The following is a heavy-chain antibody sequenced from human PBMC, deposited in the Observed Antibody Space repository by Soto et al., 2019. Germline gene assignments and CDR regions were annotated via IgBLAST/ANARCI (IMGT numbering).Heavy chain of an antibody. CDR2: IYPGDSDT. D-gene: IGHD6-25*01. CDR3: ARAADLRQSAFDI. V-gene: IGHV5-51*03. J-gene: IGHJ3*02. CDR1: GYRFTRRW. Sequence: ELQLAQSGAEVKKPGESLKISCKGSGYRFTRRWIAWVRQMPGKGLEWMGMIYPGDSDTRYSPSFEGQVTISVDKSIDTAYLQWSGLAASDTAVYYCARAADLRQSAFDIWGQGTVVIVSS.